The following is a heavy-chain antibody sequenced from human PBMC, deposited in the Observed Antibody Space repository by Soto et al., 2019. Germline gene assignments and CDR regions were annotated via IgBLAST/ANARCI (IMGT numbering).Heavy chain of an antibody. CDR1: GGSISSGPYS. CDR3: ARGGYASGSFYVYFEY. CDR2: FYYSEST. V-gene: IGHV4-39*01. J-gene: IGHJ4*02. D-gene: IGHD3-10*01. Sequence: SETLSLTCTVSGGSISSGPYSWGWIRQPPGEGLEWIGTFYYSESTYYNPSLESRVTISVDTSKNQFSLRLNSVTAADTAVYYCARGGYASGSFYVYFEYWGQGALVTVSS.